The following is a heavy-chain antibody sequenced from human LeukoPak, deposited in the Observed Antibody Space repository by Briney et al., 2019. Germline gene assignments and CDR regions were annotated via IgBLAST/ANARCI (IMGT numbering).Heavy chain of an antibody. D-gene: IGHD2-15*01. J-gene: IGHJ5*02. Sequence: GASVKVSCKASGYTFTGYYMHWVRQAPGQGLEWMGWISPNSGGTNYAQKLQGRVTMTRDTSISTAYMELSRLRSDDTAVYYCARDSCSGGSCTSPWFDPWGQGTLVTVSS. CDR2: ISPNSGGT. V-gene: IGHV1-2*02. CDR3: ARDSCSGGSCTSPWFDP. CDR1: GYTFTGYY.